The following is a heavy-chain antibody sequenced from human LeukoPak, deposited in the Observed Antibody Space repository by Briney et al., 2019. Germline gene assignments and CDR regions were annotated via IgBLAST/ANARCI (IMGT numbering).Heavy chain of an antibody. CDR1: GGSISGSSYY. CDR3: AKSSGWNYYYYYMDV. V-gene: IGHV4-39*01. D-gene: IGHD6-19*01. CDR2: IYYSGST. J-gene: IGHJ6*03. Sequence: SETLSLTCTVSGGSISGSSYYWGWVRQPPGKGLEWIGYIYYSGSTYYNPSLKSRVTISVDTSKNQFSLKLNSVTAADTAVYYCAKSSGWNYYYYYMDVWGKGTTVIASS.